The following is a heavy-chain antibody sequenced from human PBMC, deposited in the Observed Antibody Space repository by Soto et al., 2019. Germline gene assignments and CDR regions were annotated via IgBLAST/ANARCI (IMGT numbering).Heavy chain of an antibody. CDR2: INVHHGDT. J-gene: IGHJ6*02. CDR3: ARRGNPLMDA. V-gene: IGHV1-18*01. CDR1: AYNLAGDG. Sequence: QVQVVQSGPEVKKPGASVTVSCKPSAYNLAGDGFTWVRQAPGQGLEWMGWINVHHGDTNYAQKFQDRISLTTDTATRTVYMELRNLSSDDTAVYYCARRGNPLMDAWGQGTTVIVSS.